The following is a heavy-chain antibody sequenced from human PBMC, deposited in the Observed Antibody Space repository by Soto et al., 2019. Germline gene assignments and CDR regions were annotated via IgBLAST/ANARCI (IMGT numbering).Heavy chain of an antibody. CDR2: IHHSGDT. V-gene: IGHV4-59*01. D-gene: IGHD2-2*01. CDR1: GGSISNYY. J-gene: IGHJ4*02. CDR3: ARYCASAKCLDY. Sequence: SSVTMSLTCTVSGGSISNYYWSWIRQPTGMGLEWIGYIHHSGDTNSDPSLKSRVTISIDTSKNQLSLRLSSVTAADTAVYYCARYCASAKCLDYWGQGTLVTVSS.